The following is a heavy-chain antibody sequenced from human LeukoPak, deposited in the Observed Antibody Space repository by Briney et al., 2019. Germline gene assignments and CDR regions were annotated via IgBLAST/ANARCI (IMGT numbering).Heavy chain of an antibody. CDR2: IYYSGST. V-gene: IGHV4-59*01. CDR1: GGSISSYY. CDR3: ARDQSDTIFGVVMESYGMDV. J-gene: IGHJ6*02. D-gene: IGHD3-3*01. Sequence: SETLSLTCTVSGGSISSYYWSWIRQPPGKGLEWIGYIYYSGSTNYNPSLKSRVTISVDTSKNQFSLKLSSVTAADTAVYYCARDQSDTIFGVVMESYGMDVWGQGTTVTVSS.